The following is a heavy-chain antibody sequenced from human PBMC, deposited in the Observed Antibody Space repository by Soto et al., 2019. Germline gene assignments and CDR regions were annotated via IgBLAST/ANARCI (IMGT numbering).Heavy chain of an antibody. CDR2: IYYSGST. V-gene: IGHV4-30-4*01. Sequence: QVQLQESGPGLVKPSQTLSLTCTVSGGSISSGDYYWSWIRQPPGKGLEWSGYIYYSGSTYYNPSLKSRVTISEDTSKNQFPLKLSSVTAANTAVYYCARHYGSGSYGDYWGQGTLVTVSS. CDR3: ARHYGSGSYGDY. CDR1: GGSISSGDYY. J-gene: IGHJ4*02. D-gene: IGHD3-10*01.